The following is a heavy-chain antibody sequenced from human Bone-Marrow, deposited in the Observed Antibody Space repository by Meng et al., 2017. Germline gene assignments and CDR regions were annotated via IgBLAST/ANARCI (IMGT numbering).Heavy chain of an antibody. V-gene: IGHV2-5*01. D-gene: IGHD6-13*01. Sequence: QITLKESGPTLVKPTQTPTLTCTFSGFSLSTSGVGVGWIRQPPGKALEWLALIYWNDDKRYSPSLKSRLTITKDTSKNQVVLTMTNMDPVDTATYYCAHDSYIAAADWFDPWGQGTLVTVSS. CDR2: IYWNDDK. CDR3: AHDSYIAAADWFDP. J-gene: IGHJ5*02. CDR1: GFSLSTSGVG.